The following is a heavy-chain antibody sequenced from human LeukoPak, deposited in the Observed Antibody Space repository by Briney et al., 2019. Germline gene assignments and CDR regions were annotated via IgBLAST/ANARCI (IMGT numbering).Heavy chain of an antibody. V-gene: IGHV3-49*03. J-gene: IGHJ4*02. CDR1: GFTFGDYA. CDR2: IRSKAYGGTT. D-gene: IGHD2-8*01. CDR3: TRVRRYVLMVYAIKGFDY. Sequence: PGGSLSLSCTASGFTFGDYAMSWFRQAPGKGLEWVGFIRSKAYGGTTEYAASVKGRFTISRDDSKSIAYLQMNSLKTEDTAVYYCTRVRRYVLMVYAIKGFDYWGQGTLVTVSS.